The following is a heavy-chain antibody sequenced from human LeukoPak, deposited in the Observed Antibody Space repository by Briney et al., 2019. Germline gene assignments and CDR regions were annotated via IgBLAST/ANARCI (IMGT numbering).Heavy chain of an antibody. CDR1: EFLFSSYA. D-gene: IGHD4-17*01. Sequence: GGSLRLSCAASEFLFSSYAMHWVRQAPGKGLEWVAVISYDGSNKYYADSVKGRFTISRDNFKNTLYLQMNSLRAEDTAVYYCAKTPGVTTVTQLDYWGQGTLVTVSS. J-gene: IGHJ4*02. V-gene: IGHV3-30-3*02. CDR2: ISYDGSNK. CDR3: AKTPGVTTVTQLDY.